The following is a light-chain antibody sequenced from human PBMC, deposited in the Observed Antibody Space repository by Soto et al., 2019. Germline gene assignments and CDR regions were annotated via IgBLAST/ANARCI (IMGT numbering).Light chain of an antibody. CDR1: SSNIGAGYD. V-gene: IGLV1-40*01. CDR3: HSYDSSLSGSYV. J-gene: IGLJ1*01. CDR2: GNS. Sequence: QSVLTRPPSVSGAPGQRVTISCTGSSSNIGAGYDVHWYQQLPGTAPKLLIYGNSNRPSGVPDRFSGSKSGTSGYLAITGLLSEDETDYHCHSYDSSLSGSYVFGSGTKLTGL.